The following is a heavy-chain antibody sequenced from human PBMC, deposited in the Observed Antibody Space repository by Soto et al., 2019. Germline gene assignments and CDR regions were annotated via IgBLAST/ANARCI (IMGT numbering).Heavy chain of an antibody. CDR3: ARDGNTIFGVVILYYYYGMDV. D-gene: IGHD3-3*01. Sequence: GASVKVSCKASGYTFTSYAMHWVRQAPGQRLEWMGWINAGNGNTKYSQKFQGRVTITRDTSASTAYMELSSLRSEDTAVYYCARDGNTIFGVVILYYYYGMDVWGQGTTVTVSS. CDR2: INAGNGNT. V-gene: IGHV1-3*01. J-gene: IGHJ6*02. CDR1: GYTFTSYA.